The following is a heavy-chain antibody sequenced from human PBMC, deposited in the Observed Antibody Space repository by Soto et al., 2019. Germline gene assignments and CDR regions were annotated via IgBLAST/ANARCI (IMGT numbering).Heavy chain of an antibody. V-gene: IGHV4-59*07. CDR2: IYYSGST. CDR1: GGSISSYY. D-gene: IGHD5-12*01. Sequence: SYTLSLTSTVSGGSISSYYWSWIRQPPGKGLEWIGYIYYSGSTNYNPSLKSRVTISVDTSKNQFSLKLSSVTAADTAVYYCAVNRDGYNLYYFDYWGQGTLVTVSS. J-gene: IGHJ4*02. CDR3: AVNRDGYNLYYFDY.